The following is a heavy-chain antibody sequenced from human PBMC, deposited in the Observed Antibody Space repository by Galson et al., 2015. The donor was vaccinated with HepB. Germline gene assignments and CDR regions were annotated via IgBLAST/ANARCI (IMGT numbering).Heavy chain of an antibody. V-gene: IGHV1-2*02. J-gene: IGHJ4*02. Sequence: SVKVSCKASGYIFTDYFVHWVRQAPGQGLEWMGWSNPNNGDAYFAERFQGRVSMTRDTSITTAYMELDRLTSDDTAIYFCARDWQTAFDSWGQGTRVTVSS. CDR2: SNPNNGDA. CDR3: ARDWQTAFDS. D-gene: IGHD2-21*02. CDR1: GYIFTDYF.